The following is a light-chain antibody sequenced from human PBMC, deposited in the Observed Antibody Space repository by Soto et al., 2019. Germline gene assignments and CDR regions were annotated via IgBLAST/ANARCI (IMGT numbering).Light chain of an antibody. J-gene: IGKJ4*01. CDR1: QSVLYSTNNKNY. Sequence: DIVMTQSPDSLAVSLGERATINCRSSQSVLYSTNNKNYLVWYQQKPGQPPKLLIYWASTRESGVPDRFSGSGSGTDCTLTIISLQAEEVAVYYCQQYYSTPLTFGGGTKVEIK. V-gene: IGKV4-1*01. CDR2: WAS. CDR3: QQYYSTPLT.